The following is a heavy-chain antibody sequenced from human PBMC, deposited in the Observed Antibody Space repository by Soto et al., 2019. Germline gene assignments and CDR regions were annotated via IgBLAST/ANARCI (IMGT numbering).Heavy chain of an antibody. CDR3: ARHAGYCSTTSCSQNDY. V-gene: IGHV5-51*01. CDR1: GYIFSSYW. D-gene: IGHD2-2*01. Sequence: GESLKISCRGSGYIFSSYWIAWVRQMPGKGLEWMGIIYPGDSDTIYSPSFQGQVTFSADKSTNTAYLQWSSLKASDTATYYCARHAGYCSTTSCSQNDYWGQGTLVTVSS. J-gene: IGHJ4*02. CDR2: IYPGDSDT.